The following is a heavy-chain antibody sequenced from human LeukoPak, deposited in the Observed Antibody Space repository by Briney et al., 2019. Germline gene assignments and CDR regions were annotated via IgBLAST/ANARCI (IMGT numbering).Heavy chain of an antibody. Sequence: ASVKVSCKASGFTFNNYPLNWVRQAPGQGLEWMGWINPNSGGTNYAQRFQGRVTMTRDTSISTAYMDLSRLRPDDTAVYYCARVDSTGYYRGRGPIDYWGQGTLVTVSS. V-gene: IGHV1-2*02. J-gene: IGHJ4*02. D-gene: IGHD3-22*01. CDR2: INPNSGGT. CDR3: ARVDSTGYYRGRGPIDY. CDR1: GFTFNNYP.